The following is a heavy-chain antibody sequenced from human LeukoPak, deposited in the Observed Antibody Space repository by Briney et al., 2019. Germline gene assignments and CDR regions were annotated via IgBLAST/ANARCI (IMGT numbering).Heavy chain of an antibody. CDR3: AKAGAGPLNWFDP. J-gene: IGHJ5*02. Sequence: GGSLRLSCAASGFTFSSYAMNWVRQAPGKGLEWVSGISGSGGNIYYADSVKDRFTISRDNSKNTLYLQMNSLRAEDTAVYYCAKAGAGPLNWFDPWGQGTLVTVSS. D-gene: IGHD6-13*01. V-gene: IGHV3-23*01. CDR1: GFTFSSYA. CDR2: ISGSGGNI.